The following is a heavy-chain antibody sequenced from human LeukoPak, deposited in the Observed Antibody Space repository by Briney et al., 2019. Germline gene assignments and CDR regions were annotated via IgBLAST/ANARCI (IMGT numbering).Heavy chain of an antibody. Sequence: ASVKVSCKASGYTFTSYYMHWVRQAPGQGLEWMGIINPSGGSTSYAQKFQGRVTMTRDTSTSTVYMELSSLRSEDTAVYYCATAVRRGYCSSTSCYPIRAVFDYWGQGTLVTVSS. V-gene: IGHV1-46*01. J-gene: IGHJ4*02. CDR1: GYTFTSYY. CDR3: ATAVRRGYCSSTSCYPIRAVFDY. CDR2: INPSGGST. D-gene: IGHD2-2*01.